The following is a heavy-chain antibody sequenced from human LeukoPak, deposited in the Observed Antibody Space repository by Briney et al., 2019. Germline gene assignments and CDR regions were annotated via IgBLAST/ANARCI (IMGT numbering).Heavy chain of an antibody. Sequence: ASVKVSCKASGYTFTGYYMHWVRQAPGQGLEWMGWINPNSGGTKYAQKFQGRVTMTRDTSISTAYMELSRLRSDDTAVYYCARARSPTVTTVLSDYWGQGTLVTVSS. CDR3: ARARSPTVTTVLSDY. CDR2: INPNSGGT. V-gene: IGHV1-2*02. CDR1: GYTFTGYY. D-gene: IGHD4-17*01. J-gene: IGHJ4*02.